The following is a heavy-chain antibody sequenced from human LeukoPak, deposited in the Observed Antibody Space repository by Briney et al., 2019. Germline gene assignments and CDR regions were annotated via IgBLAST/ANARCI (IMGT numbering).Heavy chain of an antibody. D-gene: IGHD3-9*01. CDR2: IIPIFGTA. J-gene: IGHJ6*03. CDR3: ARGLSRVIINYYYYYMDA. CDR1: GGTFSSYA. V-gene: IGHV1-69*05. Sequence: GASVKVSCKASGGTFSSYAISWVRQAPGQGLEWMGGIIPIFGTANYAQKFQGRVTITTDESTSTAYMELSSLRSEDTAVYYCARGLSRVIINYYYYYMDAWGKGTTVTVSS.